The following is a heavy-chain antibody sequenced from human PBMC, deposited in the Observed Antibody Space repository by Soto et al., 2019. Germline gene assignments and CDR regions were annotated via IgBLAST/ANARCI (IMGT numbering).Heavy chain of an antibody. D-gene: IGHD3-16*01. CDR3: AQWGTVPPYYGMDV. CDR1: GFTFSSYA. V-gene: IGHV3-23*01. Sequence: GGSLRLSCAASGVAASGFTFSSYAVTWVRQAPGEGLEWVSAISGSGGKTYYADSVKGRFTISRDNSKNTLWLQMTGLRAEDTAVYYCAQWGTVPPYYGMDVWGQGTTVTVSS. J-gene: IGHJ6*02. CDR2: ISGSGGKT.